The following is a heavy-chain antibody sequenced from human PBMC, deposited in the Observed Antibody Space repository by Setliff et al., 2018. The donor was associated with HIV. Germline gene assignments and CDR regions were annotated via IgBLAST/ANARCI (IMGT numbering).Heavy chain of an antibody. J-gene: IGHJ4*02. CDR3: ARGQLRYLANDYYFDY. Sequence: PSETLSLTCTVSGGSISSSSYYWSWIRQSPGLGLEWIGDITHSGSTTYNPSLKSRVTISVDTSNNHFSLKLRSVTAADTAVYYCARGQLRYLANDYYFDYWGQGTLVTVSS. CDR2: ITHSGST. D-gene: IGHD3-9*01. CDR1: GGSISSSSYY. V-gene: IGHV4-39*02.